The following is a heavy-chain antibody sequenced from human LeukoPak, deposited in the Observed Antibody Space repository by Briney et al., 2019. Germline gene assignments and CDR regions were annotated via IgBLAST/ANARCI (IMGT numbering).Heavy chain of an antibody. CDR1: GFSFSRYS. V-gene: IGHV3-7*01. CDR2: ISQDGSER. J-gene: IGHJ3*01. CDR3: ARRGFYSDTSGFSYSDAFDV. D-gene: IGHD6-19*01. Sequence: GGSLRLSCAASGFSFSRYSMNLVRQAPGKGLELLANISQDGSERKYVDSVKGRFTISRDNAKNSLYLQISSLRAGDTAVYYCARRGFYSDTSGFSYSDAFDVWGQGTRVTVSS.